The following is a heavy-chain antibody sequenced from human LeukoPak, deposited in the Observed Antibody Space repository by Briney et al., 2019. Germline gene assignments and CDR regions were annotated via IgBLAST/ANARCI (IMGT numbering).Heavy chain of an antibody. CDR1: RFTVTVNY. CDR2: IYRSGSI. J-gene: IGHJ4*02. V-gene: IGHV3-66*01. CDR3: AADFYTSYHLGY. Sequence: PGGSLRLSCAVSRFTVTVNYMSWVRQAPGKGLEWVSIIYRSGSISYADSVKGRFIISRDSSTNTLSLQMTSLRAEDTAVYYCAADFYTSYHLGYWGQGTLVTVSS. D-gene: IGHD3-16*01.